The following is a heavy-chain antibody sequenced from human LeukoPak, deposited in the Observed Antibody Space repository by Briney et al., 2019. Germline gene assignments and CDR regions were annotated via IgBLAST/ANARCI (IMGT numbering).Heavy chain of an antibody. D-gene: IGHD3-10*01. CDR2: ISGSSIYK. J-gene: IGHJ4*02. CDR3: ARAPYYYYDSGSGTRVTGNPDY. CDR1: GFTFSRYS. V-gene: IGHV3-21*01. Sequence: GGSLRLSCVASGFTFSRYSMNWVRQAPGKGLEWVSSISGSSIYKYYADSVKGRFTISRDNAKNSLYLQMNSLRAEDTAVYYCARAPYYYYDSGSGTRVTGNPDYWGQGTLVTVSS.